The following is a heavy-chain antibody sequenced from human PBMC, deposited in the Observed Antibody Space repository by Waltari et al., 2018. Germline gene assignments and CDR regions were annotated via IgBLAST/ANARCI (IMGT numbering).Heavy chain of an antibody. V-gene: IGHV3-48*04. J-gene: IGHJ4*02. CDR3: ARGLSTVTTYGNY. Sequence: EVQLVESGGGLVQPGGSLRLSCAASGFTFSSYSMNWVRQAPGKGLEWVSYISSSSSTIYYADSVKGRFTISRDNAKNSLYLQMNSLRAEDTAVYYCARGLSTVTTYGNYWGQGTLVTVSS. CDR1: GFTFSSYS. CDR2: ISSSSSTI. D-gene: IGHD4-17*01.